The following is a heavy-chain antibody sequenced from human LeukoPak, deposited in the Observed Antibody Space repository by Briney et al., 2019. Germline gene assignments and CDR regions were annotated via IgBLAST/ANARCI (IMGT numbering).Heavy chain of an antibody. D-gene: IGHD4-11*01. J-gene: IGHJ5*02. CDR3: ARCNSNYVSWFDP. CDR1: GGSISSYY. CDR2: IYTSGST. V-gene: IGHV4-4*07. Sequence: SETLSLTCTVSGGSISSYYWSWIRQPAGKGLEWIGRIYTSGSTNYNPSLKSRVTISVDTSKNQFSLNLTSVTAADTAVYYCARCNSNYVSWFDPWGQGTLVTVSS.